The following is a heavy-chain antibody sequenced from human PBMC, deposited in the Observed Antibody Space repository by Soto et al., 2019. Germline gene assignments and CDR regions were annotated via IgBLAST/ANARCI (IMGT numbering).Heavy chain of an antibody. CDR1: GXXFSSYA. CDR3: ARDSSGYPTLYYYYGMDV. D-gene: IGHD3-22*01. V-gene: IGHV1-69*01. Sequence: XVXCKASGXXFSSYAMSWVRQAPGQGLEWMGGIIPIFGTANYAQKFQGRVTITADESTSTAYMELSSLRSEDTAVYYCARDSSGYPTLYYYYGMDVWGQGTTVTVSS. CDR2: IIPIFGTA. J-gene: IGHJ6*02.